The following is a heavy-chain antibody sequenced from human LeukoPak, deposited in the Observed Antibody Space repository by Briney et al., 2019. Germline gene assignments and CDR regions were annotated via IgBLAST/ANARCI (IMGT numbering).Heavy chain of an antibody. Sequence: GGSLRLSCAASGFTFSRYAMNWVRQAPGKGLEWVSSINGSGGGTYYADSVKGRFTISRDNSKNTPYLQMNILRAEDTAVYYCASGVLRYFDWLSWGQGTLVTVSS. D-gene: IGHD3-9*01. CDR2: INGSGGGT. CDR1: GFTFSRYA. CDR3: ASGVLRYFDWLS. J-gene: IGHJ5*02. V-gene: IGHV3-23*01.